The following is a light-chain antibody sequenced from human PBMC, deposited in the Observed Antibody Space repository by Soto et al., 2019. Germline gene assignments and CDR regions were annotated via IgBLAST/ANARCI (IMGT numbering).Light chain of an antibody. CDR3: CSYAGSYAV. CDR1: SSDVGGYNY. V-gene: IGLV2-11*01. Sequence: QSALTQPRSVSGSPGQSVTISCIGTSSDVGGYNYVSWYQQHPGKAPKLMIYDVSKRPSGVPDRFSGSKSGNTASLTISGLQAEDEAVYYCCSYAGSYAVFGGGTQLTVL. CDR2: DVS. J-gene: IGLJ7*01.